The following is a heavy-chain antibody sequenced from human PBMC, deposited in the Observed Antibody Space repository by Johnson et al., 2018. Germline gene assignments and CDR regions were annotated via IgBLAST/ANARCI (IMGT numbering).Heavy chain of an antibody. D-gene: IGHD3-22*01. J-gene: IGHJ1*01. Sequence: VQLVESGAEVKKPGASVKVSCKASGYTFTSYDINWVRQATGQGLEWMGWMNHNSGNTGYAQKFQGRVTMTRDTSTSTVYMELRSLRSEDTAVYYCARDYYDRRGYHTQREEYVKQWGQGTLVTVSS. CDR2: MNHNSGNT. V-gene: IGHV1-8*01. CDR3: ARDYYDRRGYHTQREEYVKQ. CDR1: GYTFTSYD.